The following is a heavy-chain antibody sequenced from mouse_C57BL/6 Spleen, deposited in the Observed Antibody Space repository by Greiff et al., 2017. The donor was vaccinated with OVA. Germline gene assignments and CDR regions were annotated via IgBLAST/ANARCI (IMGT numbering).Heavy chain of an antibody. CDR2: IRNKANGYTT. V-gene: IGHV7-3*01. CDR3: ARYIGYYGCSYVYWYFDV. D-gene: IGHD1-1*01. Sequence: EVNVVESGGGLVQPGGSLSLSCAASGFTFTDYYMSWVRQPPGKALEWLGFIRNKANGYTTEYSASVKGRFTISRDNSQSILYLQMNALRAEDSATYYCARYIGYYGCSYVYWYFDVWGTGTTVTVSS. CDR1: GFTFTDYY. J-gene: IGHJ1*03.